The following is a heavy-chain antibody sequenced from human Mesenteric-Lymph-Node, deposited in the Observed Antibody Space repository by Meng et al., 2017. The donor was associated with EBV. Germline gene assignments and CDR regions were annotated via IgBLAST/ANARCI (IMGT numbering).Heavy chain of an antibody. J-gene: IGHJ5*02. CDR1: PYVFTTYY. V-gene: IGHV1-46*01. Sequence: QVPLVQSGAEVKEPGASVKVSCKASPYVFTTYYIHWVRQAPGQGLEWMGVINPSGPFTTYAPISPGRVTMSSDTSTSTVYMELSSLRSEDTAVYYCARDVMVQGVRWFDPWGQGTLVTVSS. CDR3: ARDVMVQGVRWFDP. CDR2: INPSGPFT. D-gene: IGHD3-10*01.